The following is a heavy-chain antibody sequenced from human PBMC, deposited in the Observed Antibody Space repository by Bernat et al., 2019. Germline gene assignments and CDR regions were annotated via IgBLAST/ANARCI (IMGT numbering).Heavy chain of an antibody. V-gene: IGHV4-59*08. D-gene: IGHD4-17*01. J-gene: IGHJ6*02. CDR2: IYYSGST. CDR3: ARLMTTVTDYYGMDV. Sequence: QVQLQESGPGLVKPSETLSLTCTVSGGSISSYYWSWFRQPPGKGLEWIGYIYYSGSTNYNPSLKSRVTISVDTSKNQFSLKLSSVTAADTAVYYCARLMTTVTDYYGMDVWGQGTTVTVSS. CDR1: GGSISSYY.